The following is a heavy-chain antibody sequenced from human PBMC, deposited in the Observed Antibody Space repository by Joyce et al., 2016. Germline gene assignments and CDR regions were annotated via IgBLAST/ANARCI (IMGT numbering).Heavy chain of an antibody. V-gene: IGHV3-30*04. Sequence: QVQMVESGGGVVQPGKYLRVSCSASGFTFSTYSFHWVRQAPGKGLEWVAFVSYAGNTEDYADSVRGRFTVSRDNSNNTLYLQMNSLKIEDTAVYFCARDWGLSPFDQWGQGTLVTVSS. CDR3: ARDWGLSPFDQ. CDR1: GFTFSTYS. J-gene: IGHJ4*02. CDR2: VSYAGNTE. D-gene: IGHD3-16*01.